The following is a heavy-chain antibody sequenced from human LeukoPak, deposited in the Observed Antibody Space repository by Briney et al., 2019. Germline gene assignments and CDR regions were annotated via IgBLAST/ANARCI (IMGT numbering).Heavy chain of an antibody. CDR3: AREADSSGWYGDSFDI. Sequence: PAETQTHLSIDPGGSISRYYGSWIRQPPGKGLEWIGYIYYSRSTNYTPSGQFTVTIEKYTSKTKFSLKLSSMTAADTAVYFCAREADSSGWYGDSFDIWGQGTVTTVSA. J-gene: IGHJ3*02. D-gene: IGHD6-19*01. CDR2: IYYSRST. V-gene: IGHV4-59*01. CDR1: GGSISRYY.